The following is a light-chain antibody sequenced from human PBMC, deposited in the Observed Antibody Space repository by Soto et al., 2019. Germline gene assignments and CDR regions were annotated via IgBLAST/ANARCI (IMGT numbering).Light chain of an antibody. CDR3: QQRSNWPPRIT. Sequence: EIVLTQSPATLSLSPGERATLSYRASQSVSSYLAWYQQKPGQAPRLLIYDASNRATGIPARFSGSGSGTDFTLTISSLEPEDFAVYYCQQRSNWPPRITFGQGTRLEMK. CDR1: QSVSSY. V-gene: IGKV3-11*01. J-gene: IGKJ5*01. CDR2: DAS.